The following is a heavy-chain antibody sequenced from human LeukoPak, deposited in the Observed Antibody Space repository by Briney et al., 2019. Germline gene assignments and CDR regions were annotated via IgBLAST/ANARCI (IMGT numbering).Heavy chain of an antibody. CDR3: ASLRKSPLDSSGYYEFDY. J-gene: IGHJ4*02. D-gene: IGHD3-22*01. CDR1: GYSISSGYY. CDR2: IYHSGST. Sequence: SETLSLTCTVSGYSISSGYYWGWIRQPPGKGLEWIGSIYHSGSTYYNPSLKSRVTISVDTSKNQFSLRLSSVTAADTAVYYCASLRKSPLDSSGYYEFDYWGQGTLVTVSS. V-gene: IGHV4-38-2*02.